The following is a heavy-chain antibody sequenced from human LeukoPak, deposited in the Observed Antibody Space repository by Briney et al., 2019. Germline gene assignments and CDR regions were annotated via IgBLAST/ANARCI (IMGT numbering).Heavy chain of an antibody. J-gene: IGHJ4*02. V-gene: IGHV1-69*06. CDR1: GGTFSSYA. Sequence: SVKVSCKASGGTFSSYAISWVRQAPGQGLEWMGGIIPIFGTANYAQKFQGRVTITADKSTSTAYMELSSLRSEDTAVYYCASVYVMGYCSGGSCYAGLDYWGQGTLVTVSS. CDR2: IIPIFGTA. D-gene: IGHD2-15*01. CDR3: ASVYVMGYCSGGSCYAGLDY.